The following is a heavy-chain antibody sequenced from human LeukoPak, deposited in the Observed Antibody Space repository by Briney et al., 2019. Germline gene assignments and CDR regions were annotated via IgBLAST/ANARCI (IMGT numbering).Heavy chain of an antibody. Sequence: GGSLRLSCAASGFTFSSYGMHWVRQAPGKGLEWVAVIWYDGSNKYYADSVKGRFTISRDNSKNTLYLQMNSLRAEDTAVYYCARDFVEMAAPFDYWGQGTLVTVSS. J-gene: IGHJ4*02. CDR2: IWYDGSNK. V-gene: IGHV3-33*01. CDR1: GFTFSSYG. D-gene: IGHD6-19*01. CDR3: ARDFVEMAAPFDY.